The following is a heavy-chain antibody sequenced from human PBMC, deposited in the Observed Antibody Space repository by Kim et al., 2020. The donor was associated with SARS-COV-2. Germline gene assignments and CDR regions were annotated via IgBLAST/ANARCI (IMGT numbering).Heavy chain of an antibody. CDR3: ARHDPQWLRFESYFDY. V-gene: IGHV4-39*01. Sequence: SETLSLTCTVSGGSISSSRYYWGWIRQPPGKGLEWIGSIYYSGSTYYNPSLRSRVTISVDTSKNQFSLKLSSVTAADTAVYYCARHDPQWLRFESYFDYWGQGTLVTVSS. J-gene: IGHJ4*02. CDR2: IYYSGST. CDR1: GGSISSSRYY. D-gene: IGHD5-12*01.